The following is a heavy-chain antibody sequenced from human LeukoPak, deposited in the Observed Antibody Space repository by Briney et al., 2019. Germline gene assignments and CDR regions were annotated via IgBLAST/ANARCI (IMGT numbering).Heavy chain of an antibody. V-gene: IGHV1-18*01. CDR2: LSGYQGST. CDR1: GYTFTNYG. J-gene: IGHJ4*02. Sequence: GAAVKVTCRASGYTFTNYGIAWVRQAPGQGLEWMGWLSGYQGSTKYAQNFQGRVTMTIDTSTSTAYMDLRSLRSDDTAIYFCARSDLGTITAAPSEYWGQGTLVAVSS. D-gene: IGHD5-12*01. CDR3: ARSDLGTITAAPSEY.